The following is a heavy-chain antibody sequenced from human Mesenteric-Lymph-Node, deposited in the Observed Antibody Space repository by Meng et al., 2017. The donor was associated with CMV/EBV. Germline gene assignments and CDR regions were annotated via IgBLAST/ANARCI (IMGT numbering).Heavy chain of an antibody. Sequence: EVQLVESGGGLVQPGESLRLSCAASGFTFSSYWMHWVRQAPGKGLVWLSRIDVDGSTTNYANSAKGRFTISRDNAKNTLYLQINDLTPEDTAVYYCVRQVLGGASVVAFDYWGQGTLVTVSS. D-gene: IGHD2-15*01. CDR3: VRQVLGGASVVAFDY. V-gene: IGHV3-74*01. J-gene: IGHJ4*02. CDR1: GFTFSSYW. CDR2: IDVDGSTT.